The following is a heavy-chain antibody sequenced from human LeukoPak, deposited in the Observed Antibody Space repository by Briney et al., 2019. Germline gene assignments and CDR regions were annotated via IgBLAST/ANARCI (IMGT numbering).Heavy chain of an antibody. Sequence: GGSLRLSCAASGFTFSGYWMSWVRQAPGKGLEWVANIKQDGSEKYYVDSVKGRFTISRDNAKNSLYLQMNSLRAEDSAVYYCARRYFDCWGQGTLVTVSS. V-gene: IGHV3-7*03. CDR3: ARRYFDC. CDR1: GFTFSGYW. CDR2: IKQDGSEK. J-gene: IGHJ4*02.